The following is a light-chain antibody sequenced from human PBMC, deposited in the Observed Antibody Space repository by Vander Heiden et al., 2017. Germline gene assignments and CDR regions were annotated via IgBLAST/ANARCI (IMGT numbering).Light chain of an antibody. Sequence: QSALTQPPSASGSPGQSVTISCTGTSSDVGGYNYVSRYQHHPGKAPKLMIYEVTKRPSGVPDRFSGSKSVNTASLTVSGLQAEDEADYYCSSYADSNNLVFGGGTRLTVL. V-gene: IGLV2-8*01. J-gene: IGLJ2*01. CDR1: SSDVGGYNY. CDR3: SSYADSNNLV. CDR2: EVT.